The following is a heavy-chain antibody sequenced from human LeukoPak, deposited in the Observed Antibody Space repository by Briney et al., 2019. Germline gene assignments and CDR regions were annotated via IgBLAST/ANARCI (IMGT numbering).Heavy chain of an antibody. D-gene: IGHD6-19*01. J-gene: IGHJ5*02. CDR3: ARRVAVTGKEFDT. CDR1: GFIFTNYW. V-gene: IGHV5-51*01. CDR2: MNPGNSDA. Sequence: GESLKISCKGSGFIFTNYWIAWVRQMPGKGLEWMGIMNPGNSDARYSPSFEGQVTMSADRSISTAYLQWTSLQASDTAVYYCARRVAVTGKEFDTWGQGTLVTVSS.